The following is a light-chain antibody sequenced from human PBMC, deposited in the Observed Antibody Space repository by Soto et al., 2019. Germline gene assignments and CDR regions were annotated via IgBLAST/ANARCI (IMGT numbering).Light chain of an antibody. Sequence: EIVMTQSPATLSVSPGERATRSCRASQSVSSNLAWYQQKPGQAPRLLIYGASTRATGIPARFSGSASGTEFTLTISSLQYEDFAVYYCQQYNNWPPRNTFGQGTKLEIK. CDR1: QSVSSN. CDR3: QQYNNWPPRNT. CDR2: GAS. V-gene: IGKV3-15*01. J-gene: IGKJ2*01.